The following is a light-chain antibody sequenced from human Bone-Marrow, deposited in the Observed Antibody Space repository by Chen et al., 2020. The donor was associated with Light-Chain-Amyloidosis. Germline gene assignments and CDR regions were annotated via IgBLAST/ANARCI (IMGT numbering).Light chain of an antibody. CDR1: QNVNTRF. V-gene: IGKV3-20*01. J-gene: IGKJ2*01. Sequence: EIVLTQSPGTLALSPGESATLSCRASQNVNTRFLAWYQQKPGQAPRLLIYAASSRATGIPDRFRATVSGTDFTLSISRLEPEDFAVYYCQQYGSSPRTFGQGTKLEI. CDR3: QQYGSSPRT. CDR2: AAS.